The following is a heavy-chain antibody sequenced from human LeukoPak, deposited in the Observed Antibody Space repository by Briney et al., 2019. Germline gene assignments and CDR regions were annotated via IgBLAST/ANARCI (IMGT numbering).Heavy chain of an antibody. Sequence: SETLSLTCAVSGYSISSGYYWGWIRQPPGKGLEWIGSIYHSGSTYYNPSLKSRVTISVDTSKNQFSLKLSSVTAADTAVYYCAAGYYGSGPFDYWGQGTLVTVSS. CDR3: AAGYYGSGPFDY. V-gene: IGHV4-38-2*01. D-gene: IGHD3-10*01. J-gene: IGHJ4*02. CDR1: GYSISSGYY. CDR2: IYHSGST.